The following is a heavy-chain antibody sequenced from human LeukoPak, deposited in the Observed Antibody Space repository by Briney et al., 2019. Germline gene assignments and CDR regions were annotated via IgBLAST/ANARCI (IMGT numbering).Heavy chain of an antibody. CDR3: ARDRRYSYGYVVDY. CDR1: GDSVSGGSYY. J-gene: IGHJ4*01. D-gene: IGHD5-18*01. Sequence: SETLSLTCTVSGDSVSGGSYYWSWSRQPPGKGLEWIGYIYYNGNTNYNPSLKSRVTISVDTSKNQFSLKLSSVTAADTAVYYCARDRRYSYGYVVDYWGHGTLVTVSS. V-gene: IGHV4-61*01. CDR2: IYYNGNT.